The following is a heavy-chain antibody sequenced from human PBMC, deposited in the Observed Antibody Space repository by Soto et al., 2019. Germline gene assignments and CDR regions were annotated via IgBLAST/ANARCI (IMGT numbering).Heavy chain of an antibody. V-gene: IGHV3-30-3*01. CDR1: GFTFSSYA. D-gene: IGHD1-26*01. Sequence: SLRLSCAASGFTFSSYAMHWVRQAPGKGLEWVAVISYDGSNKYYADSVKGRFTISRDNSKNTLYLQMNSLRAEDTAVYYCARDSGPGLWDNWFVPWGQGTLVTVSS. CDR3: ARDSGPGLWDNWFVP. CDR2: ISYDGSNK. J-gene: IGHJ5*02.